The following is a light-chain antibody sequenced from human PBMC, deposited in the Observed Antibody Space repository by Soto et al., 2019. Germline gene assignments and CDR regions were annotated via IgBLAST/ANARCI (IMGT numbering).Light chain of an antibody. J-gene: IGLJ2*01. CDR2: QDR. Sequence: SYELTQPPSVSVSPGQTASITCSGDKLGDRFACWYQQKPGQSPVLVIYQDRRRPSGIPERFSGSNSRNTATLTISGAQAMDEADYYCQAWDSSTGVVFGGGTKVTVL. CDR3: QAWDSSTGVV. V-gene: IGLV3-1*01. CDR1: KLGDRF.